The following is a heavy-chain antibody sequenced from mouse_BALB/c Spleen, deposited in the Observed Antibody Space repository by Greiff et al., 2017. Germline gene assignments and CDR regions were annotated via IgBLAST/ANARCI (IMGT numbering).Heavy chain of an antibody. Sequence: VQLQESGPGLVAPSQSLSITCTVSGFSLTDYGVSWIRQPPGKGLEWLGVIWGCGSTYYNSALKSRLSISKDNSKSQVFLKMNSLQTDDTAMYYCAKHERDGRRYWYFDVWGAGTTVTVSS. D-gene: IGHD1-1*01. CDR1: GFSLTDYG. CDR2: IWGCGST. CDR3: AKHERDGRRYWYFDV. V-gene: IGHV2-6-5*01. J-gene: IGHJ1*01.